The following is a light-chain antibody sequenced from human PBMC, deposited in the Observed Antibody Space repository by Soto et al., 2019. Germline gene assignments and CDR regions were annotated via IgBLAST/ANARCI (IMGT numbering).Light chain of an antibody. J-gene: IGKJ1*01. Sequence: DIQMTQSPSSLSASVGDRATITCRASQSISYYLNWYQQKPGRPPRLLIYTTSSLESGVPSKFSGSASGTDFTLTISSLQPEDFATYYCQQSYSTPWTFGQGTKVEIK. CDR1: QSISYY. V-gene: IGKV1-39*01. CDR3: QQSYSTPWT. CDR2: TTS.